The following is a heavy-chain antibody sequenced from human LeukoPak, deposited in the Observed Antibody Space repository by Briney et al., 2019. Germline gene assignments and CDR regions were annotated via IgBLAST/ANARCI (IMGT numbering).Heavy chain of an antibody. J-gene: IGHJ3*02. CDR1: GFTFSVYW. CDR2: IKQDGSEK. D-gene: IGHD3-10*01. CDR3: AKDITPMVLDAFDI. V-gene: IGHV3-7*03. Sequence: GGSLRLSCAASGFTFSVYWMSWVRQAPGKGLEWVANIKQDGSEKHYVDSVKGRFTISRDNAKNSLYLQMNSLRAEDTALYYCAKDITPMVLDAFDIWGQGTMVTVSS.